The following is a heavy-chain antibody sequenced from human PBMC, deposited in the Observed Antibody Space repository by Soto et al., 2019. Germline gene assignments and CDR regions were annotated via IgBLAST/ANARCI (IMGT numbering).Heavy chain of an antibody. CDR3: ARGTDYYDSSGYYYSYYFDY. D-gene: IGHD3-22*01. V-gene: IGHV1-69*02. Sequence: QVQLVQSGAEVKKPGSSVKVSCKASGGSFSSYTISWVRQAPGQGLEWMGRIIPILGIANYAQKFQGRVTITADKSTSTAYRELSSLRSEDTAVYYCARGTDYYDSSGYYYSYYFDYWGQGTLVTVSS. CDR2: IIPILGIA. CDR1: GGSFSSYT. J-gene: IGHJ4*02.